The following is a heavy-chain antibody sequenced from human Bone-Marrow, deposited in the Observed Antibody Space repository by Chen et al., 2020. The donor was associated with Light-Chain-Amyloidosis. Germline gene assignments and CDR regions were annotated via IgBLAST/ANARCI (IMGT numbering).Heavy chain of an antibody. V-gene: IGHV3-53*02. D-gene: IGHD4-17*01. J-gene: IGHJ3*02. CDR2: IYSGGIT. Sequence: EVQVVETGGGLIQPGGYLRLSCEASGFIVSDNYITWVRQAPGKGLEWVSVIYSGGITYYADSRNTLYLQMNSLRAEDTAIYYCASTTVTTRHVGAFDIWGQGTKVTVSS. CDR1: GFIVSDNY. CDR3: ASTTVTTRHVGAFDI.